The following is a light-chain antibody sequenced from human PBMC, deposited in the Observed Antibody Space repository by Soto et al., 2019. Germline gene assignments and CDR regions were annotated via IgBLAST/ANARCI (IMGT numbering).Light chain of an antibody. Sequence: AIRMTQSPSSFSASTGDRVTITCRASQGISSYLAWYQQKPGKAPKLLIYAASTLQSGVPSRFSGSGSGTDFTRTLRCLESEDYATYCCQKYYSYPHTFGQGTKVEIK. J-gene: IGKJ1*01. CDR3: QKYYSYPHT. CDR1: QGISSY. CDR2: AAS. V-gene: IGKV1-8*01.